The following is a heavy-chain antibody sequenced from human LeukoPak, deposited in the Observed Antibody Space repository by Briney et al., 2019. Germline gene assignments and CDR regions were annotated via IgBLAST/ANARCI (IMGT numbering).Heavy chain of an antibody. V-gene: IGHV4-59*01. J-gene: IGHJ3*02. Sequence: PSETLSLTCTVSGGSISSYYWSWIRQPPGKGLEWIGYIYYSGGTNYNPSLKSRVTISVDTSKNQFSLKLSSVTAADTAVYYCARDLDYGDYEHAFDIWGQGTMVTVSS. CDR2: IYYSGGT. D-gene: IGHD4-17*01. CDR1: GGSISSYY. CDR3: ARDLDYGDYEHAFDI.